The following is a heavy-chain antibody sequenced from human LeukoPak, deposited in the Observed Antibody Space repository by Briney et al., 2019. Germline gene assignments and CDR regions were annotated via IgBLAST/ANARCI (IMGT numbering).Heavy chain of an antibody. J-gene: IGHJ4*02. CDR3: ARTYGSGSYDY. V-gene: IGHV4-59*01. CDR1: GGSISSYY. Sequence: PSETLSLTCTVSGGSISSYYWSWIRQPPGKGLEWIGYIRYSGSTNYSPSLKSRVTISVDTSKNQFSLKLSSVTAADTAVYYCARTYGSGSYDYWGQGTLVTVSS. D-gene: IGHD3-10*01. CDR2: IRYSGST.